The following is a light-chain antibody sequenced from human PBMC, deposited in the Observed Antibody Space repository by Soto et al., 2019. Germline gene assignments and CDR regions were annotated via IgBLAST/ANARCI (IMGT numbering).Light chain of an antibody. Sequence: MQMTQSRSTLVASVGDRVTITCRASQGISSWLAWYQQKPGQAPKLLIYKASTLQSGVPSRFSGSGSGTEFTLAISSLQPDDSATYYCQQYNDNWTFGQGTKVEIK. V-gene: IGKV1-5*03. CDR1: QGISSW. CDR2: KAS. J-gene: IGKJ1*01. CDR3: QQYNDNWT.